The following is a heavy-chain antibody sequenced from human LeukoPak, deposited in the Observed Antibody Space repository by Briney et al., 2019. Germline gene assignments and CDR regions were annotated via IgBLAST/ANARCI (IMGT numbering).Heavy chain of an antibody. CDR3: ARDPEYSDR. V-gene: IGHV3-11*01. D-gene: IGHD4-17*01. CDR1: GFIFGDFY. CDR2: VTSSCDSI. Sequence: GGSLRLPCLVSGFIFGDFYMNWIRQAPGKGLEWISFVTSSCDSIYYAHSVKGRFTVFRDNAKNSLFLEMNSLRAEDTAVYFCARDPEYSDRWGQGTLVTVSS. J-gene: IGHJ4*02.